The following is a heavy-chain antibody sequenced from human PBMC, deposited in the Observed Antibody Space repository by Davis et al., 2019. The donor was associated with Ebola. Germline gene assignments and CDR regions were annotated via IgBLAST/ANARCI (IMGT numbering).Heavy chain of an antibody. J-gene: IGHJ4*02. D-gene: IGHD5-18*01. CDR3: ATGGNNYGRFDY. CDR2: IIPISGRG. V-gene: IGHV1-69*13. CDR1: GGSFYNYA. Sequence: SVKVSCKASGGSFYNYAFSWVRQAPGHGLEWMGGIIPISGRGNYAPKFQGNVTITADESTTTADLELNSLRFEDTTVYYCATGGNNYGRFDYWGQGTLLTVSS.